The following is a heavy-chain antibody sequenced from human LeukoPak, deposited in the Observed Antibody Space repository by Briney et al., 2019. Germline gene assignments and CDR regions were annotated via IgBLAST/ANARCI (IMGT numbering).Heavy chain of an antibody. J-gene: IGHJ5*02. CDR2: IYYSGST. CDR3: GRHRCSGGICYSVDWFDP. V-gene: IGHV4-39*01. CDR1: GGSISLSSYF. D-gene: IGHD2-15*01. Sequence: SQTLSLTCSASGGSISLSSYFWGWIRQPPRKGLEWIGSIYYSGSTHYNPTLKSRVTISVDTSNNQFSLKLSSVTAADTAVYYCGRHRCSGGICYSVDWFDPWGQGTLVTVSS.